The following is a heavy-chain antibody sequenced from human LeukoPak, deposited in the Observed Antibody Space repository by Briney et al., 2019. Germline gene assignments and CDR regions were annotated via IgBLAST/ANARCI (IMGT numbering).Heavy chain of an antibody. V-gene: IGHV4-59*08. CDR3: ARQLRYFDWSHRGYDAFDI. D-gene: IGHD3-9*01. J-gene: IGHJ3*02. CDR1: GAPINPYY. Sequence: SETLSLTCIVTGAPINPYYWSWIRQAPGKGLEWIGHLFDRRNTNYNPSLKSRVTISVDTSKNQFSLKLSSVTAADTAVYYCARQLRYFDWSHRGYDAFDIWGQGTMVTVSS. CDR2: LFDRRNT.